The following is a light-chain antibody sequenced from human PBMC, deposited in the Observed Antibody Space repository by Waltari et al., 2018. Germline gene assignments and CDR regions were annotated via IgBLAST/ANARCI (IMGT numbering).Light chain of an antibody. CDR1: QTVTYNF. Sequence: EIVLTQSPGTLSLSPGERATLSCRASQTVTYNFLNWYQQEPGQAPRLLIHGASSRANGIPDRFSGSGFWTDLTLTISRLEPDDFAVYYCQQYDGLVLTFGGGTKVEI. J-gene: IGKJ4*01. CDR2: GAS. CDR3: QQYDGLVLT. V-gene: IGKV3-20*01.